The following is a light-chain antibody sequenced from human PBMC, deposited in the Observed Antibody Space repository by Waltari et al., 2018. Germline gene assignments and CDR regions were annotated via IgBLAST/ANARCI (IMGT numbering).Light chain of an antibody. J-gene: IGLJ2*01. Sequence: QSALTQPASVSGSPGQSVTIFCAGTSNDVGGYNSVSWYQEHPGQAPRVIIYDVSDRPSGVSDRFSGSKCVNTASLPISGLQAEDEADDYCSSQSSNDVVLFGGGTKLTVL. V-gene: IGLV2-14*01. CDR2: DVS. CDR3: SSQSSNDVVL. CDR1: SNDVGGYNS.